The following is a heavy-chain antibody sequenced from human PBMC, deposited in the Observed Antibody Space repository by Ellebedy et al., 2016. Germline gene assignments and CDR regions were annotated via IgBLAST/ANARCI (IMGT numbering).Heavy chain of an antibody. Sequence: ASVKVSCKASGYTFISYYMHWVRQPPGQGLEWMGIINPNGCSTNYAQRFQGRVTMTRDTSTSTVYMDLSSLRSEDTAMYDCARGRVAVTGTVGDYWGQGTLVTVSS. CDR2: INPNGCST. V-gene: IGHV1-46*01. CDR1: GYTFISYY. J-gene: IGHJ4*02. CDR3: ARGRVAVTGTVGDY. D-gene: IGHD6-19*01.